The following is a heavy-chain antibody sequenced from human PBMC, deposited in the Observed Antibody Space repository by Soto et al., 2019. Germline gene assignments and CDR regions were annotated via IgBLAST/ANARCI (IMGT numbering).Heavy chain of an antibody. J-gene: IGHJ4*02. D-gene: IGHD3-22*01. CDR3: ARTPRSGYYDSSGYGPFDY. CDR1: GGSVSSGSYY. CDR2: IYYSGST. V-gene: IGHV4-61*01. Sequence: SETLSLTCTVSGGSVSSGSYYWIWIRQPPGKGLEWIGYIYYSGSTNYNPSLKSRVTISVDTSKNQFSLKLSSVTAADTAVYYCARTPRSGYYDSSGYGPFDYWGQGTLVTVSS.